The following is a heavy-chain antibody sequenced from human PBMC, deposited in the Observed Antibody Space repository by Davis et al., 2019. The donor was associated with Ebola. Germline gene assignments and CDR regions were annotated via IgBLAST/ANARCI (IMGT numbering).Heavy chain of an antibody. CDR1: GFTFSDYY. Sequence: PGGSLRLSCAASGFTFSDYYMSWIRQAPGKGLEWVSYISSSGSTIYYEDSVKGRFTISRDNAKNSLYLQMNSLRAEDTAVYYCARRLSSAYYYYGMDVWGQGTTVTVSS. CDR3: ARRLSSAYYYYGMDV. CDR2: ISSSGSTI. V-gene: IGHV3-11*01. J-gene: IGHJ6*02. D-gene: IGHD4/OR15-4a*01.